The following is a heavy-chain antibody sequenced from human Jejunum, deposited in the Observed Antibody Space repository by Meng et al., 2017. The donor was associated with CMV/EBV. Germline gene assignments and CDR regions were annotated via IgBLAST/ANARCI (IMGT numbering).Heavy chain of an antibody. V-gene: IGHV3-66*02. CDR2: IYTDGST. CDR3: ARGLYQPVWFDP. Sequence: CAASGFTVSTHYMIWVRQAPGKGLEWVSVIYTDGSTYYADSVKGRFTISRDNSKNTLYLQMNSLRAEDTAVYYCARGLYQPVWFDPWGQGTLVTVSS. D-gene: IGHD2-2*02. J-gene: IGHJ5*02. CDR1: GFTVSTHY.